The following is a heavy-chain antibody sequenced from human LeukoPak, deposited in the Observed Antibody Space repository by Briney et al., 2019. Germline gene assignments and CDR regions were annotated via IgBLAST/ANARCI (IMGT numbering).Heavy chain of an antibody. CDR1: GFTFSTYW. D-gene: IGHD3-16*01. J-gene: IGHJ4*02. Sequence: GGSLRLSCAASGFTFSTYWMTWVRQAPGKGLEWVANIKQDGSEKFYVDSVKGRFTISRDNAKNSVYLQMSSLRVEDTAVYFCAREGGRVRGNDYWGQGTLVTVSS. CDR3: AREGGRVRGNDY. V-gene: IGHV3-7*01. CDR2: IKQDGSEK.